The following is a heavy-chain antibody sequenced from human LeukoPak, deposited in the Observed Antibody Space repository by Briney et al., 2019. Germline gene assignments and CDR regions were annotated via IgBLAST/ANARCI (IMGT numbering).Heavy chain of an antibody. J-gene: IGHJ4*02. CDR2: ISGSGGST. Sequence: GGSLRLSCAASGFTFSSYAMSWVRQAPGKGLEWVSAISGSGGSTYYADSVKGRFTISRGNSKNTLYLQMDGLRAEDTAIYYCAKEGSNAPLDIWGQGTLVTVSS. CDR3: AKEGSNAPLDI. D-gene: IGHD1-26*01. CDR1: GFTFSSYA. V-gene: IGHV3-23*01.